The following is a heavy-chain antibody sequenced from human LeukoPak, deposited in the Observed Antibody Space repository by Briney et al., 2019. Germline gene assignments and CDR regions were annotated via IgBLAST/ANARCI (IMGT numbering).Heavy chain of an antibody. D-gene: IGHD4-17*01. CDR3: ARYDYGDTGWYFDL. Sequence: SETLSLTCTVSGGSISGYYWSWIRQPPGKGLEWIGYIFYSGSTNYNPSLKSRVTISVDKSKNQFSLKLSSVTAADTAVYYCARYDYGDTGWYFDLWGRGTLVTVSS. V-gene: IGHV4-59*12. J-gene: IGHJ2*01. CDR2: IFYSGST. CDR1: GGSISGYY.